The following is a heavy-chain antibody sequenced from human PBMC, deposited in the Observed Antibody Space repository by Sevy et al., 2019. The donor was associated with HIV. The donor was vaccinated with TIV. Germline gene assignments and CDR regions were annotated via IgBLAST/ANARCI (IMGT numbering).Heavy chain of an antibody. V-gene: IGHV3-64D*06. CDR2: ISGNGGST. J-gene: IGHJ4*02. D-gene: IGHD1-26*01. Sequence: GGCLRLSCSASGFTFSSYPMHWVRQAPGKGLEYLSLISGNGGSTYYADSVKGRFTISRDNFKKTLYLQMSSLRAEDTAKYYCVTRGGLVGATDFDYWGQGTGVTVSS. CDR3: VTRGGLVGATDFDY. CDR1: GFTFSSYP.